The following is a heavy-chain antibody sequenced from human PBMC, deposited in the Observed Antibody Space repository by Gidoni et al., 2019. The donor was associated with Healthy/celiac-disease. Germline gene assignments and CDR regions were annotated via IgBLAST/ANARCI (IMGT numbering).Heavy chain of an antibody. CDR2: IDPSYSDT. J-gene: IGHJ5*02. D-gene: IGHD2-2*01. CDR3: ARRVYCSSTSCYARFDP. CDR1: GYSFPSYW. V-gene: IGHV5-10-1*03. Sequence: EVQLVQSGAEVKKPGESLRSSCKGSGYSFPSYWISWVRQMPGKGLEWMGRIDPSYSDTNYSPSFQGHVTISADKSISTAYLQWSSLNASDTAMYYCARRVYCSSTSCYARFDPWGQGTLVTVSS.